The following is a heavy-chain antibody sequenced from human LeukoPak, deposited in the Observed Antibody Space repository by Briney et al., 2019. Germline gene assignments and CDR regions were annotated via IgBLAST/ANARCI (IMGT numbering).Heavy chain of an antibody. V-gene: IGHV1-46*01. CDR3: ARSNGWYYFDY. J-gene: IGHJ4*02. CDR2: INPSGGGT. D-gene: IGHD6-19*01. Sequence: ASVKVSRKASGYTFTSYYMHWVRQAPGQGLEWMGIINPSGGGTRYAEKFQGRVTMTRDTSTSTVYMELSSLSSEDTAVYHCARSNGWYYFDYWGQGTLVTVSS. CDR1: GYTFTSYY.